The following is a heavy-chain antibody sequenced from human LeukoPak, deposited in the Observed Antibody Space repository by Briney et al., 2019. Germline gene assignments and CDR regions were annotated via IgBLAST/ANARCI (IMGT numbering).Heavy chain of an antibody. CDR2: INPSGGST. CDR1: GYTFTSYY. CDR3: ARDGDWFDP. D-gene: IGHD2-15*01. V-gene: IGHV1-46*01. Sequence: AVNVSCMASGYTFTSYYMHGVRQAPGQGLEWMGIINPSGGSTSYAQKFQGRVTMTRDTSTSTVYMELSSLRSEDTAVYYCARDGDWFDPWGQGTLVTVSS. J-gene: IGHJ5*02.